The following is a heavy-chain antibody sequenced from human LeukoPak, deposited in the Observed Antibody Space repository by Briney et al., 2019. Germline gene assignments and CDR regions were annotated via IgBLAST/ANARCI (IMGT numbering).Heavy chain of an antibody. V-gene: IGHV4-59*01. CDR3: ARGRLNYYYYYMDV. Sequence: SETLSLTCTVSGGSISSYYWSWIRQPPGKGLEWIGYIYYSGSTNYNPSLKSRVTISVDTSKNQFSLKLSSVTAADTAVYYCARGRLNYYYYYMDVWGKGTTVPVSS. J-gene: IGHJ6*03. CDR1: GGSISSYY. CDR2: IYYSGST.